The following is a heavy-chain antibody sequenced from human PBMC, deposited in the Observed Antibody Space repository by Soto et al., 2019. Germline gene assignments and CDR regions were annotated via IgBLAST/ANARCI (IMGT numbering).Heavy chain of an antibody. J-gene: IGHJ5*02. CDR3: VREDDTTGSYSWFDP. CDR2: FVPVFGSA. V-gene: IGHV1-69*01. CDR1: GAAFNTIT. Sequence: QVQLVQSGAEVKKPGSSVRVSCKASGAAFNTITINWVRQAPGQGLEWMGGFVPVFGSATYAQKFQGRVAITADGSTSTFYMELSRLNSEDTALYYCVREDDTTGSYSWFDPWGQGTLVTVSS. D-gene: IGHD3-9*01.